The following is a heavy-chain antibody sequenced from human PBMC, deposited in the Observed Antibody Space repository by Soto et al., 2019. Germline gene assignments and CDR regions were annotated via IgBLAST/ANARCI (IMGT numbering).Heavy chain of an antibody. J-gene: IGHJ5*02. CDR1: GGTFSSYA. CDR3: ARDSLGGTALVSGWFDP. CDR2: NIPIFGTA. D-gene: IGHD5-18*01. Sequence: QGQLVQSGVEVKKPGSSVTFSCQASGGTFSSYAISWVRQAPGQGLEWMGRNIPIFGTANYAQKFQGRVTIPADASTRTAYNELSSLRTADTAVYYCARDSLGGTALVSGWFDPWGQGTLVTVSS. V-gene: IGHV1-69*12.